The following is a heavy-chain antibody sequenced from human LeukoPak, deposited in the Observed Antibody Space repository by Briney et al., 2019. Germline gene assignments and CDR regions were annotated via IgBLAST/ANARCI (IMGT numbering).Heavy chain of an antibody. CDR1: GGSISSSNW. D-gene: IGHD3-9*01. CDR2: IYHSGST. Sequence: PSGTLSLTCAVSGGSISSSNWWSWVRQPPGKGLEWIGEIYHSGSTNYNPSLKSRVTISVDKSKNQFSLKLSSVTAADTAVYYCARRVYYDILTGYYYPFDYWGQGTLVTVSS. J-gene: IGHJ4*02. CDR3: ARRVYYDILTGYYYPFDY. V-gene: IGHV4-4*02.